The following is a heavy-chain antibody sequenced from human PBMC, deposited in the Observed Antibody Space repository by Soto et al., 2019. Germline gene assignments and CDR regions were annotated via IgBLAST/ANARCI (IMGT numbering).Heavy chain of an antibody. D-gene: IGHD3-10*01. CDR1: GFTFTSHG. Sequence: EVQVLESGGGLVQPGGSLRLSCVASGFTFTSHGMSWVRQAPGKGLEWVSSISGDGAGTYYVESVRGRFTISRDNSKNTLYFQMNSLRAEDTALYYCGSITDGAGIDLWGQGTLVTVSS. J-gene: IGHJ5*02. CDR2: ISGDGAGT. V-gene: IGHV3-23*01. CDR3: GSITDGAGIDL.